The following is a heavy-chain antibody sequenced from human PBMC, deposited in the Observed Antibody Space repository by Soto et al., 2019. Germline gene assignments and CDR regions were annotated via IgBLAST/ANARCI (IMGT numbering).Heavy chain of an antibody. CDR1: GFTFSSYA. Sequence: GGSLRLSCAASGFTFSSYAMSWVRQAPGKGLEWVSAISGSGGSTYYADSVKGRFTISRDNSKNTLYLQMNSLRAEDTAVYYCAKDRAYYDSSGYLNYWGQGTLVTVSS. D-gene: IGHD3-22*01. CDR2: ISGSGGST. CDR3: AKDRAYYDSSGYLNY. J-gene: IGHJ4*02. V-gene: IGHV3-23*01.